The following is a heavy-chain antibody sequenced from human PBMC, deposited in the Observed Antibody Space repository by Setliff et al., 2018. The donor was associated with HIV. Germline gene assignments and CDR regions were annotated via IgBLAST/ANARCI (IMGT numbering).Heavy chain of an antibody. D-gene: IGHD2-8*01. CDR2: MNQDGTEI. CDR1: GFIFSDYW. Sequence: VGSLRLSCVPSGFIFSDYWMAWVRQAPGKGLEWVANMNQDGTEINYVDSVKGRFSISRDDARKSLYLQMNSLRVDDTGLYYCVRDRGYSTYEYWGQGTLVTVSS. J-gene: IGHJ4*02. CDR3: VRDRGYSTYEY. V-gene: IGHV3-7*01.